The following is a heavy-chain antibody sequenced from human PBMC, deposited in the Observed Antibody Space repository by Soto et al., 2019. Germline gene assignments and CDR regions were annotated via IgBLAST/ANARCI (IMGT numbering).Heavy chain of an antibody. D-gene: IGHD2-21*01. CDR3: ARAYTYDFDH. Sequence: QITLKESGPTLVKPTQTLTLTCTFSGFSCGVSGVGVGWIRQPPGRALEWLGLVFWNDDKRYSPSLESRLTLTKDTSNNQMVLTVTNLDPGDTGTYYCARAYTYDFDHWGQGTLVTVSS. CDR1: GFSCGVSGVG. CDR2: VFWNDDK. V-gene: IGHV2-5*01. J-gene: IGHJ4*02.